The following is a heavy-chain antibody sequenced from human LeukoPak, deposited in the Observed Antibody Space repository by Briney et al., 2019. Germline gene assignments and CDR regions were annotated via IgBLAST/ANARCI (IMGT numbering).Heavy chain of an antibody. CDR1: GGSISSSSYY. D-gene: IGHD2-21*02. J-gene: IGHJ4*02. CDR3: ARLGVTAAGPQAY. Sequence: SETLSLTCTVSGGSISSSSYYWGWIRQPPGRGLEWIGSIYYSGSTYYNPSLKSRVTISVDTSKNQFSLKLSSVTAADTAAYYCARLGVTAAGPQAYWGQGTLVTVSS. V-gene: IGHV4-39*01. CDR2: IYYSGST.